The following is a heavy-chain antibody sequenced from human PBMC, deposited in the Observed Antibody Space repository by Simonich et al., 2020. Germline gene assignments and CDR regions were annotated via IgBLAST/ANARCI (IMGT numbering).Heavy chain of an antibody. J-gene: IGHJ3*02. CDR2: INHSGRT. CDR1: GGSFSGYY. CDR3: ARGKGWKNAFDI. V-gene: IGHV4-34*01. D-gene: IGHD1-1*01. Sequence: QVQLQQWGAGLLKPSETLSLTCAVYGGSFSGYYWSWIRQPPGKGLEWIGEINHSGRTNYNPSLKSRGTISVDTSKIQFSLKLSSVTAADTAVYYCARGKGWKNAFDIWGQGTMVTVSS.